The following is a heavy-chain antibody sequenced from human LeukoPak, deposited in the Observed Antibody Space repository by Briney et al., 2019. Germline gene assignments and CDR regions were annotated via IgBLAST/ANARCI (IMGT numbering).Heavy chain of an antibody. CDR1: GYSFTSYW. D-gene: IGHD4-17*01. CDR3: ARQRDTVTRFDC. Sequence: GESLKISCKGSGYSFTSYWIAWVRQMPGKGLEWMGIIYPGDSATTYSPSFQGQVTISADKSISTAYPQWSSLKASDTAMYYCARQRDTVTRFDCWGQGTLVTVSS. V-gene: IGHV5-51*01. J-gene: IGHJ4*02. CDR2: IYPGDSAT.